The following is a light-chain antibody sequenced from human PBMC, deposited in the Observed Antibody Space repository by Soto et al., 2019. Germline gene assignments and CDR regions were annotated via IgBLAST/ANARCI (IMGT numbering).Light chain of an antibody. V-gene: IGKV3-11*01. J-gene: IGKJ2*01. CDR1: QSVSSH. Sequence: ELVLTQSPATLSLSPGERATLSCRASQSVSSHLAWYQQKPGQAPRLLMYDTFNRATGTPARFNGSGSGTDFTLTISILEPQDFAVYYCQQRSNWPPGYTFGQGTKLEIK. CDR3: QQRSNWPPGYT. CDR2: DTF.